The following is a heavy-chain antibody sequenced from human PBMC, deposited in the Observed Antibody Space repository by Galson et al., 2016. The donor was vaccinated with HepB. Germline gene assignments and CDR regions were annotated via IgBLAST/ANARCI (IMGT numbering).Heavy chain of an antibody. CDR2: LTGGDGST. CDR1: GFTFTNYA. V-gene: IGHV3-23*01. D-gene: IGHD5-24*01. Sequence: SLRLSCAASGFTFTNYAMSWVRQAPGKGREWVSGLTGGDGSTRYADPVKGRFIISRDNSKNTLYLQMDSLRAEDTAVYYCAKGSDGWTKFIDFWGQGTLVTVSS. J-gene: IGHJ4*02. CDR3: AKGSDGWTKFIDF.